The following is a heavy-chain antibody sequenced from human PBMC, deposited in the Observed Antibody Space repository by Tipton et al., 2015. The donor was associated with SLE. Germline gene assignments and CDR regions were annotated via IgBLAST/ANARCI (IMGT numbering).Heavy chain of an antibody. J-gene: IGHJ3*02. CDR2: IYITGRT. V-gene: IGHV4-4*07. CDR1: GASINDDY. CDR3: ARHPARPDAFDI. Sequence: TLSLTCTVSGASINDDYWSWIRQPAGKGLEYIGHIYITGRTEYNPSLKSRVAMSIDTSKNQFSLNLTSVTAADTAVYYCARHPARPDAFDIWGQGTMVTVSS.